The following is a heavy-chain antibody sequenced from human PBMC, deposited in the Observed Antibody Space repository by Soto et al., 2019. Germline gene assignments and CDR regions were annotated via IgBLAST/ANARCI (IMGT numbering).Heavy chain of an antibody. D-gene: IGHD2-15*01. CDR3: APLSVSLSGPYGIHV. CDR2: MFYSGLT. Sequence: SVTSSDYYWAWIRQPPGKGLEWIGSMFYSGLTYYNPSLKSRVTLSVDTSKNQFSVRLNSVTAADTAVYYCAPLSVSLSGPYGIHVWGQGTTVTVSS. CDR1: SVTSSDYY. V-gene: IGHV4-39*01. J-gene: IGHJ6*02.